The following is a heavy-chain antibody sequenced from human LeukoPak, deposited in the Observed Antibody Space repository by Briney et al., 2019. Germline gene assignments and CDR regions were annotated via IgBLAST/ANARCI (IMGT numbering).Heavy chain of an antibody. V-gene: IGHV3-74*01. D-gene: IGHD3-16*01. CDR3: ARAGAYRFDY. CDR1: GFTFSSYG. J-gene: IGHJ4*02. Sequence: PGGSLRLSCVASGFTFSSYGMSWVRQAPGKGLVWVSIINTDTRGTYYADSVKGRFTISRDNAKNTLYLQMNSLRAEDTAVYYCARAGAYRFDYWGQGTLVTVSS. CDR2: INTDTRGT.